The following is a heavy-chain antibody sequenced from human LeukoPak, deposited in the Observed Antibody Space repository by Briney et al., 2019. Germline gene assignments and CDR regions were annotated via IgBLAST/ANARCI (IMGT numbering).Heavy chain of an antibody. CDR3: ARRAATQDY. D-gene: IGHD6-25*01. V-gene: IGHV4-34*01. J-gene: IGHJ4*02. CDR2: INHSGST. CDR1: GGSFSDYY. Sequence: SGTLSLTCAVYGGSFSDYYWSWIRQPPGKGLEWIGEINHSGSTNYNPSLKGRVTISVDTSKNQFSLRLSSVTAADTVVYYCARRAATQDYWGQGTLVTVSS.